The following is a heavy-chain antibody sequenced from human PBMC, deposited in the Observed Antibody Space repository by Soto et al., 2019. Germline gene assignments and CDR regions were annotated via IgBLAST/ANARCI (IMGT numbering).Heavy chain of an antibody. V-gene: IGHV2-5*02. CDR3: AHRAYPGDYDILTGYYTFDY. CDR1: GFSLSTSGVG. Sequence: ESGPTLVNPTQTLTLTCTFSGFSLSTSGVGVGWIRQPPGKALEWLALIYWDDDKRYSPSLKSRLTITKDTSKNQVVLTMTNMDPVDTATYYCAHRAYPGDYDILTGYYTFDYWGQGTLVTVSS. CDR2: IYWDDDK. D-gene: IGHD3-9*01. J-gene: IGHJ4*02.